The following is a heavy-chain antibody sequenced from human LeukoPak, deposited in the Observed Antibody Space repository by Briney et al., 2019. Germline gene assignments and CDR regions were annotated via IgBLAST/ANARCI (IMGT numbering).Heavy chain of an antibody. CDR3: ATHSGSYFLY. D-gene: IGHD1-26*01. Sequence: ASVKVSCTVSGYTLTYLSMHWVRQSPGKGIEWMGGFDPEDIETVYAQRVQGRVTMTEDTSTDTAYMELSSLTSEDTAVYYCATHSGSYFLYWGQGTLVTVSS. CDR2: FDPEDIET. J-gene: IGHJ4*02. CDR1: GYTLTYLS. V-gene: IGHV1-24*01.